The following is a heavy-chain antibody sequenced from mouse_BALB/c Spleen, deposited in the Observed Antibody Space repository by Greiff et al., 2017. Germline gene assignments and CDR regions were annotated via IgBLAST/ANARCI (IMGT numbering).Heavy chain of an antibody. Sequence: QVQLQQPGAELVRPGASVKLSCKASGYTFTSYWINWVKQRTGQGLEWIGNIYPSDSYTNYNQKFKDKATLTVDKSSSTAYMQLSSPTSEDSAVYYCTREGGLRFDYWGQGTTLTVSS. CDR3: TREGGLRFDY. V-gene: IGHV1-69*02. CDR2: IYPSDSYT. CDR1: GYTFTSYW. D-gene: IGHD1-1*01. J-gene: IGHJ2*01.